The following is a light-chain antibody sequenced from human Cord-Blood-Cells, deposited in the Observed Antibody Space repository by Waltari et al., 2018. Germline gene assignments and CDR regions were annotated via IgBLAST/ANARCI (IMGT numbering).Light chain of an antibody. CDR3: LQDYNYPYS. CDR1: QGIRND. CDR2: AAS. V-gene: IGKV1-6*01. Sequence: AIQMTQYPSSLSASVGDRVTITCRASQGIRNDLGWYQQNPGKAPKLLIYAASSLQSGVPSRFSGSRSGTDFTLTISSLQPEDFATYYCLQDYNYPYSFGQGTKLDMK. J-gene: IGKJ2*01.